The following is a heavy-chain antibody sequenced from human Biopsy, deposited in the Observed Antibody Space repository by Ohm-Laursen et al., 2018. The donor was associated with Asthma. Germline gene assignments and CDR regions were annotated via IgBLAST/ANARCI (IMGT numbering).Heavy chain of an antibody. CDR3: ARGWNCGGDCYSLDS. J-gene: IGHJ4*02. CDR2: IYRNGDT. CDR1: GDSIDSGYYS. D-gene: IGHD2-21*02. V-gene: IGHV4-30-2*06. Sequence: SDTLSLTCAVSGDSIDSGYYSWTWIRQSPGVGLEWIGYIYRNGDTYYNPTLKNRVTISIDRSKNQFSLRLRSVTAADTAVYYCARGWNCGGDCYSLDSWGQGTLVTVSS.